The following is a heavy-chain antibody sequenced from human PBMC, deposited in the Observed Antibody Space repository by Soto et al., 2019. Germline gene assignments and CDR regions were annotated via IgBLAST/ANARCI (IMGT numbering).Heavy chain of an antibody. CDR2: IKRDGSEK. J-gene: IGHJ4*02. Sequence: EVQLVESGGGLVQPGGSLRLSCTASGFMFGSYWMTWVRHVPGKGLQWVANIKRDGSEKYYVDFVKGRFTISRDNADNSVFLDMNNLRVDDTDTYYCARVRATDYEIDYWGQGALVTVSS. CDR1: GFMFGSYW. D-gene: IGHD4-17*01. V-gene: IGHV3-7*03. CDR3: ARVRATDYEIDY.